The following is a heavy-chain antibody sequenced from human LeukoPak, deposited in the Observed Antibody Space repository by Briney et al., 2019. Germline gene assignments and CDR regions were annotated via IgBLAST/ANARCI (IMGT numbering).Heavy chain of an antibody. CDR2: ISSSVSTI. CDR3: AREGRCSSSSGGGCFDY. J-gene: IGHJ4*02. D-gene: IGHD6-6*01. Sequence: GGSLRLSCAASGFTFSDYYMSWIRQAPGKGLEWVSYISSSVSTIYYANSVKGRFTISRDNAKNSLYLQMSSLRAEDTAVYYCAREGRCSSSSGGGCFDYWGQGTLVTVSS. V-gene: IGHV3-11*01. CDR1: GFTFSDYY.